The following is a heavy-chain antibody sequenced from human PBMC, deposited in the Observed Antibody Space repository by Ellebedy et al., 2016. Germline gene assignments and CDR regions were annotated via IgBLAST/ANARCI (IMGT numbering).Heavy chain of an antibody. CDR1: GDSMTNYY. D-gene: IGHD3-10*01. CDR3: ARGELFMEV. CDR2: IQYNGNT. J-gene: IGHJ6*02. V-gene: IGHV4-59*06. Sequence: SETLSLTRSVSGDSMTNYYWGWIRQPPGTGLEWIGYIQYNGNTFYNPSLKGRPTVSADTSKNQFSLKLSSVTAADTAIYFCARGELFMEVWGQGTTVTVSS.